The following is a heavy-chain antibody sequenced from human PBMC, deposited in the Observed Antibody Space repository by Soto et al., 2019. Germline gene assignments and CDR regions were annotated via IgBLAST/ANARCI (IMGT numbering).Heavy chain of an antibody. CDR2: IIPLFDTT. J-gene: IGHJ3*01. Sequence: SVKVSCKASGGTFSSYAISWVRQAPGQGLEWMGGIIPLFDTTNYAQKFQGRVTITADESTSTAYMELSSLRSEDTAVYYCAREERSYYASDPSVAFDFWGQGTMVTVSS. V-gene: IGHV1-69*13. CDR1: GGTFSSYA. CDR3: AREERSYYASDPSVAFDF. D-gene: IGHD3-22*01.